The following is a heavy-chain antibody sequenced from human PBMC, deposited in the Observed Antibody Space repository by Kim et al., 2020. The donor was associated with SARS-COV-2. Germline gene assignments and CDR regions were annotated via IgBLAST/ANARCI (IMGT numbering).Heavy chain of an antibody. J-gene: IGHJ4*02. D-gene: IGHD5-18*01. V-gene: IGHV3-48*03. Sequence: YAESVKGRFTSSRDNAKNSLYLQMNSLRAEDTAVYYCARGTWIQLWLFDYWGQGTLVTVSS. CDR3: ARGTWIQLWLFDY.